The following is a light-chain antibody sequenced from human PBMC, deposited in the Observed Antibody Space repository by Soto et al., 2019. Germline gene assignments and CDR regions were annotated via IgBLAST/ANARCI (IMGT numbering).Light chain of an antibody. CDR1: RSNVGNNA. Sequence: QSVLTQPPSVSEAPRQRVTISCSGSRSNVGNNAVNWYQQLPGKAPKLLIYYDDLLPSGVSDRFSGSKSGTSASLAISGLQSEDEADYYCAVWDDSLNGVGFGGGTKVTVL. J-gene: IGLJ3*02. CDR2: YDD. CDR3: AVWDDSLNGVG. V-gene: IGLV1-36*01.